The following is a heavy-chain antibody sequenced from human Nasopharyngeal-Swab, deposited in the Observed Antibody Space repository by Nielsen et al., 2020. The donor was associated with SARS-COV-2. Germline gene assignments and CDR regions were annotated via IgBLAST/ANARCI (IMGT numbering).Heavy chain of an antibody. CDR3: ASPVFGVVSDAFDL. Sequence: GGSLRLSCAASGIFVSGNYMNWVRQAPGMGLEWVSVVYAGGSTFYADSVKGRLTISRDNSKNKLYLQMNNLRPEDTAMYYCASPVFGVVSDAFDLWGQGTMVTVSS. D-gene: IGHD3-3*01. CDR1: GIFVSGNY. V-gene: IGHV3-53*01. CDR2: VYAGGST. J-gene: IGHJ3*01.